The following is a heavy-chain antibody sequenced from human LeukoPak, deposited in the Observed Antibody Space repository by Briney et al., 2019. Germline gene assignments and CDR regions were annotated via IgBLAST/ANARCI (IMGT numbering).Heavy chain of an antibody. CDR3: AKDPTYCSSTSCRGIFDY. D-gene: IGHD2-2*01. J-gene: IGHJ4*02. Sequence: GGSLRLSCAASGFTFSGYGMHWVRQAPGKGLEWVAFIRYDGSNKYYADSVKGRFTISRDNSKNTLYLQMNSLRAEDTAVYYCAKDPTYCSSTSCRGIFDYWGQGTLVTVSS. V-gene: IGHV3-30*02. CDR2: IRYDGSNK. CDR1: GFTFSGYG.